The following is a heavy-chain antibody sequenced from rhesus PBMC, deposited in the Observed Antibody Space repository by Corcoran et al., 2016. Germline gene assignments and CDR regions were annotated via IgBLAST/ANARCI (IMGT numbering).Heavy chain of an antibody. CDR3: ARVGHGSSYSGAVFDF. CDR2: IGYRSSSM. D-gene: IGHD4-29*01. V-gene: IGHV4S19*01. CDR1: GGSISSSNW. Sequence: QMQLQESGPGLVKPSETLSLTCGVSGGSISSSNWWSWIRQPPGKGLVWIGNIGYRSSSMHYNPSLTGRVTLSKDASKNQFSLKLSSVTAADTAVCYCARVGHGSSYSGAVFDFWGQGLRVTVSS. J-gene: IGHJ3*01.